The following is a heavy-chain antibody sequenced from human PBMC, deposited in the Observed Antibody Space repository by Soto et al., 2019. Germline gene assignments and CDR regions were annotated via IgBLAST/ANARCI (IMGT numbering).Heavy chain of an antibody. J-gene: IGHJ4*02. V-gene: IGHV4-30-2*01. CDR3: ARAGDSSGPVALGY. CDR2: IYHSGST. Sequence: QLQLQESGSGLVKPSQTLSLTCAVSGGSISSGGSSWSWIRQPPGKGLEWIGYIYHSGSTYYNPSLXXXVXXSVDRSKNQFSLKLSSVTAADTAVYYCARAGDSSGPVALGYWGQGTLVTVSS. CDR1: GGSISSGGSS. D-gene: IGHD6-19*01.